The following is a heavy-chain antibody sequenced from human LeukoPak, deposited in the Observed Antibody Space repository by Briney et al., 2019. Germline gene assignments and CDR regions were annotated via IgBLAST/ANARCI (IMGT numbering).Heavy chain of an antibody. CDR1: GYTFTGYY. CDR3: SRKPGEAVAGTGYFQH. D-gene: IGHD6-19*01. V-gene: IGHV1-2*02. J-gene: IGHJ1*01. Sequence: ASVKVSCKASGYTFTGYYMHWVRQAPGQGLEWMGWINPNSGGTNYAQKFQGRVTMTRDTSISTAYMELSRLRSDDTAVYYCSRKPGEAVAGTGYFQHWGQGTLVTVSS. CDR2: INPNSGGT.